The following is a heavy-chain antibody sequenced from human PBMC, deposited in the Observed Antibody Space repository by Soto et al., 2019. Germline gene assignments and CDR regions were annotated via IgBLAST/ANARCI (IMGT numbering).Heavy chain of an antibody. D-gene: IGHD3-22*01. CDR1: GYSFTGYG. Sequence: ASVKVSCKASGYSFTGYGINWVRQAPGQGLEWLGRITTYNGDTNYAQNLQGRVTMTADTSTSTTYMELRSLRSDDTAVYYCARGRGYSLIGVVDDAVDVWG. J-gene: IGHJ6*02. CDR2: ITTYNGDT. V-gene: IGHV1-18*04. CDR3: ARGRGYSLIGVVDDAVDV.